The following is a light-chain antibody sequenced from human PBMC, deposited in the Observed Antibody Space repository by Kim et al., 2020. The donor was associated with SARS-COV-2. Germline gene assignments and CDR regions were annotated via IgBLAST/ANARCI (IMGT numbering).Light chain of an antibody. CDR1: SLRTYY. CDR2: GKN. V-gene: IGLV3-19*01. Sequence: ALGQTVKITCQGDSLRTYYGSWYQQRPGQAPILVIFGKNNRPSGIPDRFSGSTSGNTASLTITGAQAEDESDYYCNSRDTSGDRWLFGGGTKLTVL. CDR3: NSRDTSGDRWL. J-gene: IGLJ3*02.